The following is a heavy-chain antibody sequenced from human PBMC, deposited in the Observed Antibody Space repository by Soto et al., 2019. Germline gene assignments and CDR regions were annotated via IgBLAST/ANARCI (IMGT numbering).Heavy chain of an antibody. CDR2: TYFRSKWYN. D-gene: IGHD5-12*01. Sequence: SQNLSLTCAISGDSVSSNTDSWNWIRQSPSRGLEWLGRTYFRSKWYNDYAVSVKSRIIINPDTSNNQFSLQLNSVTPEDTAVYFCAKGDNLGPKTGYAFDPWGQGILVTVSS. CDR1: GDSVSSNTDS. J-gene: IGHJ5*02. V-gene: IGHV6-1*01. CDR3: AKGDNLGPKTGYAFDP.